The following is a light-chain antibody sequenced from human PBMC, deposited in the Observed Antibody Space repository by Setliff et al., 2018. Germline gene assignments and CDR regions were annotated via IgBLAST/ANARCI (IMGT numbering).Light chain of an antibody. CDR2: DVS. CDR3: SAYTSSSTYV. Sequence: QSALTQPASVSESPGQSITISCSGTSSDIGSYDFVSWYQQDPGKAPKLIIYDVSSRPSGVSNRFSGSKAGNTASLTISGLQAEDEADYYCSAYTSSSTYVFGTGTKGTVL. CDR1: SSDIGSYDF. V-gene: IGLV2-14*03. J-gene: IGLJ1*01.